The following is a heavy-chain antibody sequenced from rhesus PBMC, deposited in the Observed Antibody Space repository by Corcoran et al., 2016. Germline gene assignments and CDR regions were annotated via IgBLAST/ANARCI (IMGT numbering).Heavy chain of an antibody. V-gene: IGHV1S2*01. CDR2: INPYNGTT. CDR1: GYTFTDSY. D-gene: IGHD3-28*01. Sequence: QVQLVQSGAEVKKPGSSVKVSCKASGYTFTDSYMHWVRQAPRHGLEWMGWINPYNGTTKDAQEVQGKVNMTRDKSTRTADRELGSLRSEEKAGYYCGRVGDDSGSSEYFEFWVQGALVTVSS. J-gene: IGHJ1*01. CDR3: GRVGDDSGSSEYFEF.